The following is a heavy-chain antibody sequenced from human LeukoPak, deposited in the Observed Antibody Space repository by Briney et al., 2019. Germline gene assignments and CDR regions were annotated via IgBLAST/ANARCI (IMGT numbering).Heavy chain of an antibody. Sequence: GASVKVSCKASGYTFTSYDINWVRQATGQGLEWMGWMNPNSGNTGYAQKFQGRVTMTRNTSISTAYMELRSLRSEDTAVYYCARAEWSHYDFWSGYRSANWFDPWGQGTLVTVSS. CDR2: MNPNSGNT. D-gene: IGHD3-3*01. CDR3: ARAEWSHYDFWSGYRSANWFDP. CDR1: GYTFTSYD. V-gene: IGHV1-8*01. J-gene: IGHJ5*02.